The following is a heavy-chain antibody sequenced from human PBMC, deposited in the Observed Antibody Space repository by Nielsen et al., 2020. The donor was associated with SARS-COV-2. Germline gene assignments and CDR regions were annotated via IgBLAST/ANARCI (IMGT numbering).Heavy chain of an antibody. CDR1: GGSISSSSYF. D-gene: IGHD5-12*01. J-gene: IGHJ4*02. CDR2: IYHSGSA. V-gene: IGHV4-39*01. Sequence: SETLSLTCTVSGGSISSSSYFWGWIRQPPGKGLEWIGSIYHSGSAYYTPSLKNRVTMSVDTSKNQFSLKLSSVTAADTAVYYCARQPYSAYQLDFWGQGTLVAVS. CDR3: ARQPYSAYQLDF.